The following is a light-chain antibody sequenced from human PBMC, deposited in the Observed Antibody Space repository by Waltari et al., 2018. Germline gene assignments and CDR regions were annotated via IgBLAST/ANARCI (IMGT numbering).Light chain of an antibody. V-gene: IGKV4-1*01. CDR2: WAS. J-gene: IGKJ4*01. CDR3: QQFYGSPFT. CDR1: RSVFYSPNNKNY. Sequence: DIVMTQSPDSLAVSLGERATINCKSSRSVFYSPNNKNYLSWYQQEPGQPPKLLIYWASTRESGVPDRFSGSGSGTDFTLTISSLQAEDVALYYCQQFYGSPFTFGGGTKVEIK.